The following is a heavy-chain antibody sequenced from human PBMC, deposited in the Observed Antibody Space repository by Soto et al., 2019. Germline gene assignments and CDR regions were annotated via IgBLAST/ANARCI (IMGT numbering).Heavy chain of an antibody. CDR2: ISISSCYI. Sequence: EVQLVESGGGLVQPGGSLRLSCAASGFTFSSYSMNWVRQAPGKWLEWVSSISISSCYIYYADSMKGRFTSSRDNATNSLYLQMNSLSAEDTAVDYCATPDILTGYYPFDYWGQGTLVTVSS. J-gene: IGHJ4*02. D-gene: IGHD3-9*01. CDR3: ATPDILTGYYPFDY. CDR1: GFTFSSYS. V-gene: IGHV3-21*01.